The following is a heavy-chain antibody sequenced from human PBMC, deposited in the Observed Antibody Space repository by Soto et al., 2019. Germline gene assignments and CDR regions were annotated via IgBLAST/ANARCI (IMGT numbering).Heavy chain of an antibody. V-gene: IGHV5-51*01. CDR1: GYRFSSSW. D-gene: IGHD1-1*01. Sequence: PGESLKISCQGTGYRFSSSWIGWVRQKPGKGLEWLGNVYPSNSDVRYSPAFEAEITISADNSIYTAYFPLLNLKATDTAIYYATKGATSPFDSCGQGTRCTVSS. J-gene: IGHJ4*02. CDR3: TKGATSPFDS. CDR2: VYPSNSDV.